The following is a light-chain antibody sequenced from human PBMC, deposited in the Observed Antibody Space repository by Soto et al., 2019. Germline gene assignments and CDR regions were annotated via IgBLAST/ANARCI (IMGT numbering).Light chain of an antibody. CDR1: QSVSSN. CDR3: QQYNNWPPT. J-gene: IGKJ1*01. Sequence: EIVMTQSPATLSVSPGERATLSCRASQSVSSNIAWYQQKPGQATRLLIYGASTRATGIPARFSGSGSGTEFTLTISSLQSEDFAVYYCQQYNNWPPTFGQGTKVEIK. V-gene: IGKV3-15*01. CDR2: GAS.